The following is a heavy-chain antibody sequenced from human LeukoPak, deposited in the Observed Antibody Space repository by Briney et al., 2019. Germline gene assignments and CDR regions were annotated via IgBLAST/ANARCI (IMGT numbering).Heavy chain of an antibody. V-gene: IGHV1-46*01. D-gene: IGHD6-13*01. CDR1: GYTFTSYC. CDR3: ARSSTLGNYFDY. CDR2: INPSGGST. J-gene: IGHJ4*02. Sequence: ASVKVSCKASGYTFTSYCMHWVRQAPGQGLEWMGIINPSGGSTSYAQKFQGRVTLTRDTSTSTVYMELSSLRSEDTAVYYCARSSTLGNYFDYWGQGTLVTVSS.